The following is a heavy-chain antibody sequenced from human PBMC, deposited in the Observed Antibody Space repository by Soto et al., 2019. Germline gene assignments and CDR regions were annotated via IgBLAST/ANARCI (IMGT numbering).Heavy chain of an antibody. D-gene: IGHD3-3*01. J-gene: IGHJ6*02. Sequence: GSLRLSCAASGFTFSSYGMHWVRQAPGKGLEWVAVIWYDGSNKYYADSVKGRFTISRDNSKNTLYLQMNSLRAEDTAVYYCARDMAPITIFGVVPPHGGMDVWGQGTTVTVSS. CDR1: GFTFSSYG. V-gene: IGHV3-33*01. CDR2: IWYDGSNK. CDR3: ARDMAPITIFGVVPPHGGMDV.